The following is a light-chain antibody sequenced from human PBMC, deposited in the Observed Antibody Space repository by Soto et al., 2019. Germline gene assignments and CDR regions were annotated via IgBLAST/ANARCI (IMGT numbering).Light chain of an antibody. CDR2: LGS. V-gene: IGKV2-28*01. J-gene: IGKJ4*01. Sequence: DIVMTQSPLSLPVTPGEPASISCRSSESLMYDNGYVFLDWYLQKPGQPPQLLIYLGSNRASGVLEGLCSSISGTNFTLKISRVEAEDVGVYYCMQTRQIPRTFGGGTTVAIK. CDR3: MQTRQIPRT. CDR1: ESLMYDNGYVF.